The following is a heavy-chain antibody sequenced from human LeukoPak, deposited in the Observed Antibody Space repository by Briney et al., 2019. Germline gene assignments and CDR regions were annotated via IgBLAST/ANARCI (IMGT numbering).Heavy chain of an antibody. D-gene: IGHD6-19*01. CDR1: GGTFSSYA. J-gene: IGHJ3*02. Sequence: GASVKVSCKASGGTFSSYAISWVRQAPGQGLEWMGRIIPIFGTANYAQKFQGRVTITTDESTSTAYMELSSLRSEDTAVYYCARGYSSGWYGAFDIWGQGTMVTVSS. CDR2: IIPIFGTA. CDR3: ARGYSSGWYGAFDI. V-gene: IGHV1-69*05.